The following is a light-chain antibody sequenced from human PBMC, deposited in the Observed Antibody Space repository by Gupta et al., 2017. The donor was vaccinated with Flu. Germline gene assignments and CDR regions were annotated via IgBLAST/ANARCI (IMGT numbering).Light chain of an antibody. J-gene: IGKJ4*01. Sequence: DIVLPVSPATLSLSPGERATLSCRASQSVSSYLAWYQQKPGQAPRLLIYDASSWATGIPARFSGSGSGTDFTLTISSLEPEDFAVYYCQQRSNWPLTFGGGTKVEIK. V-gene: IGKV3-11*01. CDR3: QQRSNWPLT. CDR1: QSVSSY. CDR2: DAS.